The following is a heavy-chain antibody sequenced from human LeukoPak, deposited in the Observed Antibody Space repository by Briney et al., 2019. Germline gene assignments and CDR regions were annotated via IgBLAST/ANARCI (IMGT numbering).Heavy chain of an antibody. CDR1: GYSTCSGYY. J-gene: IGHJ4*02. CDR3: VLSGWYSNYYDY. D-gene: IGHD6-19*01. CDR2: IYHSGST. Sequence: SETLSLTCALSGYSTCSGYYWGWIRQPPGKGLEWIGSIYHSGSTYYNPSLKSRVTISVDTSKNRFSLKLSSVTAADTAVYSCVLSGWYSNYYDYWGQGTLVTVSS. V-gene: IGHV4-38-2*01.